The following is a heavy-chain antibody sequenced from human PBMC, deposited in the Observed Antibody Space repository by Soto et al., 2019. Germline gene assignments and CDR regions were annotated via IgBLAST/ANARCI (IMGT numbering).Heavy chain of an antibody. Sequence: GGSLRLSCAASGFTFSSYGMHWVRQAPGKGLEWVAVIWYDGSNKYYADSVKGRFTISRDNSKNTLYLQMNSLRAEDTAVYYCARGREGVTIVGVVYRPTEYGMDFWRQGTTVTVSS. D-gene: IGHD3-3*01. CDR3: ARGREGVTIVGVVYRPTEYGMDF. CDR2: IWYDGSNK. V-gene: IGHV3-33*01. J-gene: IGHJ6*02. CDR1: GFTFSSYG.